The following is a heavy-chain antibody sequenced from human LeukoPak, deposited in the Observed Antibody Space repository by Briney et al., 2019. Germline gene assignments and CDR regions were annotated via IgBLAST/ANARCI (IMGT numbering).Heavy chain of an antibody. V-gene: IGHV3-30*04. CDR3: AKDRFDTRGNYFDY. J-gene: IGHJ4*02. D-gene: IGHD3-16*01. CDR1: GFTFSSYA. Sequence: PGGSLRLSCAASGFTFSSYAMHWVRQAPGKGLEWVAVISYDGSNKYYADSVKGRFTISRDNSKNTLYLQMNSLRAEDTAVYYCAKDRFDTRGNYFDYWGQGTLVTVSS. CDR2: ISYDGSNK.